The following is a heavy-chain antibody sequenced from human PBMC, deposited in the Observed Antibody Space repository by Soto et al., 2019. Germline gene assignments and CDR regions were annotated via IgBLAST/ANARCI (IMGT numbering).Heavy chain of an antibody. CDR2: ISSSSSYI. CDR1: GFTFSSYS. D-gene: IGHD6-6*01. Sequence: RLSCAASGFTFSSYSMNWVRQAPGKGLEWVSSISSSSSYIYFADSVKGRFTISRDNAKNSLYLQMNSLRAEDTAVYYCARDHSSSPAFDIRGQGTMGNVSS. V-gene: IGHV3-21*01. J-gene: IGHJ3*02. CDR3: ARDHSSSPAFDI.